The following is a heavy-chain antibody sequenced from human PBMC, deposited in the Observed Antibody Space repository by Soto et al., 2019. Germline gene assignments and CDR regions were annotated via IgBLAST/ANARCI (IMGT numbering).Heavy chain of an antibody. CDR1: GGSISSGGYY. J-gene: IGHJ4*02. Sequence: PSETLSLTCTVSGGSISSGGYYWSWIRQHPGKGLEWIGYIYYSGSTYYNPSLKSRVTISVDTSKNQFSLKLSSVTAADTAVYYCARMGGYDNTFDYWGQGTLVTVSS. CDR2: IYYSGST. D-gene: IGHD5-12*01. V-gene: IGHV4-31*03. CDR3: ARMGGYDNTFDY.